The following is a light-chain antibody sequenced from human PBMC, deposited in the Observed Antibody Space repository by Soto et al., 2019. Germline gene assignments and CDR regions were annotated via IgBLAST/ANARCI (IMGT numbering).Light chain of an antibody. CDR2: AVT. CDR3: YSNVEATTVV. J-gene: IGLJ2*01. Sequence: QSALTQPASVSGSPGQSITISCTGTSTDVGANIYVSWYQQHPGRAPKVRIYAVTNRPSGVSNRFSGSKYGNTDSLTISGLKAAVEADYYCYSNVEATTVVFGGGTKLTVL. V-gene: IGLV2-14*01. CDR1: STDVGANIY.